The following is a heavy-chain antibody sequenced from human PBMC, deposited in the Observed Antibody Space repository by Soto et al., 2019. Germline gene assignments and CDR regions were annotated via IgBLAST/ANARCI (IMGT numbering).Heavy chain of an antibody. CDR2: IVVGSGNT. Sequence: ASVKVSCKASGFTFTSSAVQWVRQARGQRLEWIGWIVVGSGNTNYAQKFQERVTITRDMSTSTAYMELSSLRSEDTAVYYCAAGVHNYYDSSGHPINDAFDIWGQGTMVTVSS. D-gene: IGHD3-22*01. CDR1: GFTFTSSA. V-gene: IGHV1-58*01. CDR3: AAGVHNYYDSSGHPINDAFDI. J-gene: IGHJ3*02.